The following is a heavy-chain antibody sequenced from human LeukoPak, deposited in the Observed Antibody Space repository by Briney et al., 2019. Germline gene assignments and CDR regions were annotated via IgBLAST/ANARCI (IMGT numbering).Heavy chain of an antibody. D-gene: IGHD5-24*01. CDR3: ARSGGRDGYNFGY. CDR1: GGSIRSTNW. J-gene: IGHJ4*02. V-gene: IGHV4-4*02. Sequence: SETLSLTCGVSGGSIRSTNWWSWVRQPPGQGLEWIGEISLSGQTNYSPSLNGRVTISVDTSRTHFYLNLSSVTAADTAVYYCARSGGRDGYNFGYWGPGTLVTVSS. CDR2: ISLSGQT.